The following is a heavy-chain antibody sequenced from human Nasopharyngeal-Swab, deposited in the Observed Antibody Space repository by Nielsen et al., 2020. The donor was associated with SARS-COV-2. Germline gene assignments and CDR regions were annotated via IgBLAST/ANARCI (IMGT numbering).Heavy chain of an antibody. CDR3: AGHPADFDY. V-gene: IGHV4-34*01. D-gene: IGHD6-25*01. Sequence: SETLSLTCAVYGGSVSDYHWSWIRQPPGKGLEWVGEMKPSGRTNYNPSLKSRVAISIDTSKNQFFLSLMSVTAADTALYYCAGHPADFDYWGQGTLVTVSS. CDR1: GGSVSDYH. J-gene: IGHJ4*02. CDR2: MKPSGRT.